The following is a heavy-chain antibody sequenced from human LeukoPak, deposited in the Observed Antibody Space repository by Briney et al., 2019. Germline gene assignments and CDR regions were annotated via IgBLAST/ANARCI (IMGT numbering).Heavy chain of an antibody. CDR1: GFTFSSYA. V-gene: IGHV3-53*01. CDR2: IYSGGST. Sequence: SGGSLRLSCAASGFTFSSYAMSWVRQAPGKGLEWVSVIYSGGSTYYADSVKGRFTISRDNSKNTLYLQMNSLRAEDTAVYYCARTGNPATGDYWGQGTLVTVSS. CDR3: ARTGNPATGDY. D-gene: IGHD1-1*01. J-gene: IGHJ4*02.